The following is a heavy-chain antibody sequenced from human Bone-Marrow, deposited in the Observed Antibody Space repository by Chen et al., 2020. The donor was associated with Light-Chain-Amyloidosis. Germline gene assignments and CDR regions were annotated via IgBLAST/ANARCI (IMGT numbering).Heavy chain of an antibody. D-gene: IGHD6-19*01. J-gene: IGHJ4*02. Sequence: EVQLVESGGGLVKPGGSLRLSCAASGFTSSIHAMTWVRQAPGKGLEWLSSISSNSYKYYADSVKGRFTISRDNAMNSVYLQMNSLRAEDTAIYYCARPTSVWLQLTTGGDFWGQGTLVTVSS. V-gene: IGHV3-21*02. CDR1: GFTSSIHA. CDR3: ARPTSVWLQLTTGGDF. CDR2: ISSNSYK.